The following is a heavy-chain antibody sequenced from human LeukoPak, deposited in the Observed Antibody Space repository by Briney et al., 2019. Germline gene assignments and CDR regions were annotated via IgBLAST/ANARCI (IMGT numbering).Heavy chain of an antibody. CDR1: GGSISSGSYY. CDR3: ARGHGGNSYYYYMDV. D-gene: IGHD4-23*01. J-gene: IGHJ6*03. CDR2: IYTSGST. V-gene: IGHV4-61*02. Sequence: PSETLSLTCTVSGGSISSGSYYWSWIRQPAGKGLEWIGRIYTSGSTNYNPSLKSRVTISVDTSKNQFSLKLSSVTAADTAVYYCARGHGGNSYYYYMDVWGKGTTVTISS.